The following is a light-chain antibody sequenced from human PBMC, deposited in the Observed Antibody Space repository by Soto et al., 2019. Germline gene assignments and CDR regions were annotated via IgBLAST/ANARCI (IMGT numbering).Light chain of an antibody. CDR3: HQAGTFPLT. V-gene: IGKV1-12*01. CDR2: AAS. Sequence: DIQLTQSPSSVSASVGDTINISCRAGQDIEKWLAWYQQKPGRAPKVLIYAASHLESGVPSRFSGSGSGTEFSLTISSLQTEDFETYFCHQAGTFPLTFGRGTKVEIX. CDR1: QDIEKW. J-gene: IGKJ4*01.